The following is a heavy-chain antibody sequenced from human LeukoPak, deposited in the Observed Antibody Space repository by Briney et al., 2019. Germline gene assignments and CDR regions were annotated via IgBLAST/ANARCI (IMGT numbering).Heavy chain of an antibody. Sequence: GGSLRLSCAGSGFTFSNSILSWVRQAPGKGLEWLSTFSGNDGYTYYADSVKGRFTISRDNSKNTVYLQMNSLRAVDTANYYRAKRSTGYYFDSWGQGTLVTVSS. CDR2: FSGNDGYT. CDR1: GFTFSNSI. CDR3: AKRSTGYYFDS. D-gene: IGHD2-2*01. V-gene: IGHV3-23*01. J-gene: IGHJ4*02.